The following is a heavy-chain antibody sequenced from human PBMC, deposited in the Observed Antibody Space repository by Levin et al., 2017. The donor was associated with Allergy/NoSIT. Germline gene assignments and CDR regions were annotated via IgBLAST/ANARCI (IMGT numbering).Heavy chain of an antibody. CDR1: GFSFSSYG. J-gene: IGHJ4*02. Sequence: GGSLRLSCVVSGFSFSSYGMHWVRQAPGKGLEWVAVIWYDGSDKYYADSVKGRFTISRDSSKNTLYLQMNSLRAEDTAVYYCARDLGYSLDYWGQGTLVNVSS. D-gene: IGHD6-13*01. CDR3: ARDLGYSLDY. CDR2: IWYDGSDK. V-gene: IGHV3-33*01.